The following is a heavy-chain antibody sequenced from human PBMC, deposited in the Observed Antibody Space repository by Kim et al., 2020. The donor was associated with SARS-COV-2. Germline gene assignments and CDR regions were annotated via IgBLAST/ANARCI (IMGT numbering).Heavy chain of an antibody. CDR3: ANPRQPDY. D-gene: IGHD6-13*01. J-gene: IGHJ4*02. Sequence: GGSLRLSCAASGFTFSNYGMSWVRRAPGKGLEWVSGISGSGDTTTYADSVKGRFTVSRDNSKNTLYLQMSSLRAEDTAIYYCANPRQPDYWGQGTLVTVS. V-gene: IGHV3-23*01. CDR2: ISGSGDTT. CDR1: GFTFSNYG.